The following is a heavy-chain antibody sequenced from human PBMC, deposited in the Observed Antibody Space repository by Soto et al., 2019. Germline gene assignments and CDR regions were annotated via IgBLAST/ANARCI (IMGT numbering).Heavy chain of an antibody. D-gene: IGHD2-15*01. CDR1: GDSISSVDYF. J-gene: IGHJ5*01. Sequence: SETLSLTCSVSGDSISSVDYFWAWIRQPPGQALEYIGYIYKSATTYYNPSFESRVAISLDASKSQFSLNVTSVTAADTAVYFCARGRYCLTGRCFPNWFDSWGQGTLVTVS. V-gene: IGHV4-30-4*01. CDR2: IYKSATT. CDR3: ARGRYCLTGRCFPNWFDS.